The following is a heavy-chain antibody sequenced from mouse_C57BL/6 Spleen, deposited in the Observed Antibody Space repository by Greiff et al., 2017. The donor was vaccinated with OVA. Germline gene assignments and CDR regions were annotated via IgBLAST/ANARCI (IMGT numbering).Heavy chain of an antibody. V-gene: IGHV1-82*01. CDR3: AAEDDYGSSSYAMDY. J-gene: IGHJ4*01. CDR2: IYPGDGDT. D-gene: IGHD1-1*01. CDR1: GYAFSSSW. Sequence: VMLVESGPELVKPGASVKISCKVSGYAFSSSWMNWVKQRPGKGLEWIGRIYPGDGDTNYNGKFKGKATLTADKSSSTAYMQLSSLTSEDSAVYFCAAEDDYGSSSYAMDYWGQGTSVTVSS.